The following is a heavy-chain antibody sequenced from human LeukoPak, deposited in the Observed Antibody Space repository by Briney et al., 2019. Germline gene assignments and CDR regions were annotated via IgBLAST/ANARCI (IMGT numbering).Heavy chain of an antibody. J-gene: IGHJ4*02. V-gene: IGHV1-18*01. CDR1: GYTFTSYG. Sequence: ASVKVSCKASGYTFTSYGISWVRQAPGQGLEWMGWISAYNGSTNYAQKLQGRVTMTTDTSTSTAYMELRSLRSDDTAVYYCARDATRYCSSTSCYTGDYWGQGTLVTVSS. CDR3: ARDATRYCSSTSCYTGDY. D-gene: IGHD2-2*02. CDR2: ISAYNGST.